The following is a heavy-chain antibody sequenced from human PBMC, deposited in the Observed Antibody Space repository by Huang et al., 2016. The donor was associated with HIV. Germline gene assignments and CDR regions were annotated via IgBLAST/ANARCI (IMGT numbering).Heavy chain of an antibody. J-gene: IGHJ4*02. CDR2: VSGYNSYT. V-gene: IGHV1-18*04. Sequence: GAEVKQPGASVKISCKTSGYNFKTHAVSWVRQTPGQGLEWMGWVSGYNSYTTYSQRLQGRGTMTTDTSTNTVYMELRSLRSDDTAVYYCARRVGSGWYGEIDYWGQGTLVTVSS. CDR3: ARRVGSGWYGEIDY. D-gene: IGHD6-19*01. CDR1: GYNFKTHA.